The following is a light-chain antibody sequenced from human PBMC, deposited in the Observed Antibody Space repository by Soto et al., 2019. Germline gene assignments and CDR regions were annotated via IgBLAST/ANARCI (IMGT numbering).Light chain of an antibody. CDR3: QQYNNWPLLT. Sequence: EMVMTQSPATLSVSQGERATLSCRASRSVSSNLAWYQQKPGQAPRLLIYGASTRATGIPARFSGSGSGTEFTLTISSLQSEDFAVYYCQQYNNWPLLTFGGGTKVAIK. CDR2: GAS. J-gene: IGKJ4*01. CDR1: RSVSSN. V-gene: IGKV3-15*01.